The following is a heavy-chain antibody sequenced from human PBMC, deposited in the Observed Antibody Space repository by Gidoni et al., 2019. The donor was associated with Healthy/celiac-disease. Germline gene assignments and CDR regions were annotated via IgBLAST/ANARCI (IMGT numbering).Heavy chain of an antibody. CDR1: GFTFSSYA. J-gene: IGHJ4*02. CDR3: ARSRWELPHFDY. CDR2: ISYDGSNK. Sequence: QVQLVESGGGVVQPGRSLRLSCAASGFTFSSYAMHWVRQAPGKGLEWVAVISYDGSNKYYADSVKGRFTISRDNSKNTLYLQMNSLRAEDTAVYYCARSRWELPHFDYWGQGTLVTVSS. D-gene: IGHD1-26*01. V-gene: IGHV3-30-3*01.